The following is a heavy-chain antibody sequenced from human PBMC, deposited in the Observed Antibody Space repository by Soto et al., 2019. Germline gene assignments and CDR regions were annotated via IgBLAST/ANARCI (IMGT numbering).Heavy chain of an antibody. Sequence: GASVKVSCKASGGTFSSYAISWVRQAPGQGLEWMGGIIPIFGTANYAQKFQGRVTITADESTSTAYMELSSLRSEDTAVYYCARSPVGYDSSGSNWFDPWGQGTLVTVSS. V-gene: IGHV1-69*13. CDR1: GGTFSSYA. D-gene: IGHD3-22*01. CDR3: ARSPVGYDSSGSNWFDP. CDR2: IIPIFGTA. J-gene: IGHJ5*02.